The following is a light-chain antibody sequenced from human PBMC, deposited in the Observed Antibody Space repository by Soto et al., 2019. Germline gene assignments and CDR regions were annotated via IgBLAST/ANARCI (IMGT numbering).Light chain of an antibody. CDR3: SSYTSSGV. CDR1: SSDVGGHNY. V-gene: IGLV2-14*01. Sequence: QSVLTQPASVSGSPGQSIAISCTGTSSDVGGHNYVSWYQQHPGKAPKLMIYEVSNRPSGVSNRFSGSKSGNTASLTISGLQAEDEADYYCSSYTSSGVFGTGTKVNV. CDR2: EVS. J-gene: IGLJ1*01.